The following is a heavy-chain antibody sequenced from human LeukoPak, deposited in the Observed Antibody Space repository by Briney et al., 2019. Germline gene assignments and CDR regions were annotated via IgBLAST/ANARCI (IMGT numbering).Heavy chain of an antibody. D-gene: IGHD6-13*01. CDR1: GGSINSYY. Sequence: SETLSLTCTVSGGSINSYYWSWIRQPPGKGLEWIGRIYSTGSTNYNPSLKSRATMSVDTSKNQLSLKLSSVTAADTAVYYCAREVKSSAGPASRREFDCWGQGTLVTVSS. CDR2: IYSTGST. V-gene: IGHV4-4*07. J-gene: IGHJ4*02. CDR3: AREVKSSAGPASRREFDC.